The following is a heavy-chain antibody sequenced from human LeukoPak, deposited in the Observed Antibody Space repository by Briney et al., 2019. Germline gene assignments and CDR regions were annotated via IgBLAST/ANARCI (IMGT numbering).Heavy chain of an antibody. CDR3: ARVDGRYYDFWSGSGAHHGMDV. Sequence: SETLSLTCAVYGGSFSGYYWSWIRQPPGKGLEWIGEINHSGSTNYNPSLKSRVTISVDTSKNQFSLKLSSVTAADTAVYYCARVDGRYYDFWSGSGAHHGMDVWGQGTTVTVSS. CDR2: INHSGST. J-gene: IGHJ6*02. CDR1: GGSFSGYY. D-gene: IGHD3-3*01. V-gene: IGHV4-34*01.